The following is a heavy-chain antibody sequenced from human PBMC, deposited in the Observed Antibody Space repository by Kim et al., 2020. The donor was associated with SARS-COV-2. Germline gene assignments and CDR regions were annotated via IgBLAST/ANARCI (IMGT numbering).Heavy chain of an antibody. Sequence: AATVKGRFTNSREDSKNTLYLQMNSLKTEDTAVYYCTTRTVGATYWYFDLWGRGTLVTVSS. V-gene: IGHV3-15*01. D-gene: IGHD1-26*01. J-gene: IGHJ2*01. CDR3: TTRTVGATYWYFDL.